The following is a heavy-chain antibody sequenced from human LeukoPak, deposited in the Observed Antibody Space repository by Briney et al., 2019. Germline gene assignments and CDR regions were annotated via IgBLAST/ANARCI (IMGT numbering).Heavy chain of an antibody. CDR3: AARPRMPPRFDF. CDR1: GFTFSSYS. V-gene: IGHV3-48*01. CDR2: ISSSSSTI. D-gene: IGHD1-14*01. J-gene: IGHJ4*02. Sequence: GGSLRLSCAASGFTFSSYSMNWVRQAPGKGLEWVSYISSSSSTIYYADSVKGRFTISRDNSKSKLYLQMDSLRAEDTAIYYCAARPRMPPRFDFWGLGTLVTVSS.